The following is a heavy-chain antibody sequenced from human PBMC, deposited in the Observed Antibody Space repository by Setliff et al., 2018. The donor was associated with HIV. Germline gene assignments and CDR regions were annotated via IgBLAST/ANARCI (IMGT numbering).Heavy chain of an antibody. J-gene: IGHJ4*02. Sequence: PSETLSLTCSVSGGSFSGYYWSWIRQPPGKGLEWIGYIYIYNSGSTNYNPSLKSRVTMSVGTSKNQLSLKLSSVTAADTAVYYCARLKLSGVIDYWGQGTLVTVSS. CDR3: ARLKLSGVIDY. CDR1: GGSFSGYY. CDR2: IYIYNSGST. V-gene: IGHV4-59*08. D-gene: IGHD2-8*01.